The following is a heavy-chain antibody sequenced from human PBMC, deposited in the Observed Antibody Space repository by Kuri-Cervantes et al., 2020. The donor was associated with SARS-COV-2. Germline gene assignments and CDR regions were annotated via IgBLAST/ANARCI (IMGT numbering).Heavy chain of an antibody. Sequence: ASVKVSCKASGYTFTSYDINWVRQATGQGLEWMGWMNPNSGNTGYAQKFQGRVTITRNTSIRTAYMELSSLRSEDTAVYYCARIKATPPQYYDFWSGYYTHNWFDPWGQGTLVTVSS. J-gene: IGHJ5*02. CDR3: ARIKATPPQYYDFWSGYYTHNWFDP. CDR1: GYTFTSYD. CDR2: MNPNSGNT. V-gene: IGHV1-8*03. D-gene: IGHD3-3*01.